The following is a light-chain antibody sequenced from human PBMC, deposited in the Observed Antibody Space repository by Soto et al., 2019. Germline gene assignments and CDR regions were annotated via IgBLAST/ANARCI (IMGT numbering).Light chain of an antibody. CDR2: GAS. CDR3: QQYNNWPPYT. J-gene: IGKJ2*01. CDR1: QSVRSN. Sequence: EIVMTQSPATLSASPGERATLSCRASQSVRSNLAWYQQKPGQAPRLLIYGASTRATGIPARFSGSGSGTDFTLTISSLQFEDFAVYYCQQYNNWPPYTFGQGTKVDI. V-gene: IGKV3D-15*01.